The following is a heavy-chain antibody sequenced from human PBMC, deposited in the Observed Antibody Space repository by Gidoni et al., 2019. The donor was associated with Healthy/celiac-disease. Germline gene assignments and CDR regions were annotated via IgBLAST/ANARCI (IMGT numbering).Heavy chain of an antibody. CDR1: GGSFSGYY. D-gene: IGHD3-10*01. V-gene: IGHV4-34*01. J-gene: IGHJ4*02. Sequence: QVQLQQWGAGLLKPPETLSLTCAVYGGSFSGYYWSWIRQPPGKGLEWIGEINHSGSTNYNPSLKSRVTISVDTSKNQFSLKLSSVTAADTAVYYCARTGYGSGSYYPRYWGQGTLVTVSS. CDR3: ARTGYGSGSYYPRY. CDR2: INHSGST.